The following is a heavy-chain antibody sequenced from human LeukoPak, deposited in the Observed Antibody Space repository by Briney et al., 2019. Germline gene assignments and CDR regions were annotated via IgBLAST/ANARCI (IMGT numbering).Heavy chain of an antibody. CDR3: ARAGSSAYLIDY. CDR2: IYYSGST. D-gene: IGHD3-22*01. V-gene: IGHV4-59*01. CDR1: GGSISSYY. J-gene: IGHJ4*02. Sequence: SETLSLTCAVSGGSISSYYWSWIRQPPGKGLEWIGYIYYSGSTNYNPSLKSRVTISVDTSKNQFSLKLTSVTAADTAVYYCARAGSSAYLIDYWGQGTLVTVSS.